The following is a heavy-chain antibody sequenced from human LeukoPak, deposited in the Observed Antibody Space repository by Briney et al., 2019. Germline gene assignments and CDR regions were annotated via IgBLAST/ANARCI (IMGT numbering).Heavy chain of an antibody. D-gene: IGHD2-8*02. J-gene: IGHJ4*02. V-gene: IGHV3-74*01. CDR2: ITRAGTST. CDR3: ARSDTGHMDY. Sequence: GGSLRLSCAASGFTLSTYWMHWVRQSPGKGLVWVSRITRAGTSTTYADSVKGRFTISRDSAKNTLYLQMNSLRAEDTALYYCARSDTGHMDYWGQGTLVSVSS. CDR1: GFTLSTYW.